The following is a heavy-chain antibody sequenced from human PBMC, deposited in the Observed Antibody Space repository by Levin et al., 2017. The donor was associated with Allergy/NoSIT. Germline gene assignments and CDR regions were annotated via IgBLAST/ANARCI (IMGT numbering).Heavy chain of an antibody. V-gene: IGHV3-15*01. CDR3: TTGQL. J-gene: IGHJ4*02. CDR1: GFTFSNAW. CDR2: VKSRDDGGAI. Sequence: TGGSLRLSCVGSGFTFSNAWMSWVRQATGKGLEWIGRVKSRDDGGAIDSAAPVKDRFIISRDDSINTVFLEMNSLRTDDTAVYYCTTGQLWGQGTVVTVSP. D-gene: IGHD1-1*01.